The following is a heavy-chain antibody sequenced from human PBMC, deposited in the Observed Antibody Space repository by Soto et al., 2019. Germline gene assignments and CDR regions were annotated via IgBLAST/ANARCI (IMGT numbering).Heavy chain of an antibody. Sequence: NPSETVSLTCTVSSGSISSGDYYWSWIRQPPGKGLEWIGYIYYSGSTYYNPSLKSRVTISVDTSKNQFSLKLSSVTAADTAVYYCARAGDFGGVIENYYYYYGMDVWGQGTTVTVSS. J-gene: IGHJ6*02. CDR3: ARAGDFGGVIENYYYYYGMDV. V-gene: IGHV4-30-4*01. CDR1: SGSISSGDYY. CDR2: IYYSGST. D-gene: IGHD3-16*02.